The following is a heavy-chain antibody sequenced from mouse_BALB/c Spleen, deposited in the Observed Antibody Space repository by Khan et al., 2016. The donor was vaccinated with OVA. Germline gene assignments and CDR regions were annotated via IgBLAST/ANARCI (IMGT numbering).Heavy chain of an antibody. Sequence: QIQLVQSGPELKKPGETVKISCKAFGYTFKDYVMNWVKQSPGEGLKWMGWMNTYTGEPTYADDFEGRFAFSLETPANTAYLQISSLKDEDTATYFCVRCHGGCWGQGTALTVSS. J-gene: IGHJ2*01. V-gene: IGHV9-3-1*01. CDR3: VRCHGGC. CDR1: GYTFKDYV. D-gene: IGHD6-1*01. CDR2: MNTYTGEP.